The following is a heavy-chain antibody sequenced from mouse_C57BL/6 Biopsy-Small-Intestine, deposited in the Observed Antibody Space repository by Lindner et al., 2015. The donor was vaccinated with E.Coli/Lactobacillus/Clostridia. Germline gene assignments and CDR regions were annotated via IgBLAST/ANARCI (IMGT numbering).Heavy chain of an antibody. Sequence: SVKVSCKTSGYTFTGYYMHWVRQAPGQGLEWLGWINPNSGGTKYAQKFQGRVTMTGDTSISTAYMELSRLTSDDTAVYYCARGSTITGTARRVFDNWGQGTLVIVSS. D-gene: IGHD2-1*01. V-gene: IGHV1-72*04. CDR3: ARGSTITGTARRVFDN. CDR2: INPNSGGT. CDR1: GYTFTGYY. J-gene: IGHJ4*01.